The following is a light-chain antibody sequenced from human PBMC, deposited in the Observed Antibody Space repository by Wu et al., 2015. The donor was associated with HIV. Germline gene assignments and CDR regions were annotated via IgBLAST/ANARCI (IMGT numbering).Light chain of an antibody. Sequence: DIQLTQSPSFLSASVGDRVTISCRASQGIRSYLAWYQQKPGKAPNLLIYAASTLHDGVPSRFSGGGSGTDFTLTINSLQPEDFATYFCQQLNSYPSITFGQGTRLEIK. CDR2: AAS. V-gene: IGKV1-9*01. CDR1: QGIRSY. J-gene: IGKJ5*01. CDR3: QQLNSYPSIT.